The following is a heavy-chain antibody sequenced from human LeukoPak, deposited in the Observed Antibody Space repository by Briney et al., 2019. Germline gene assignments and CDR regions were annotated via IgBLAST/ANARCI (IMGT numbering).Heavy chain of an antibody. Sequence: SVKVSCKASGGTFSSYAISWVRQAPGQGLEWMGGIIPIFGTANYAQKFQGRVTITTDESTSTAYMELSSLRSEDTAVYYCARGHGYMAYDFWSGHYRACAFDIWGQGTMVTVSS. J-gene: IGHJ3*02. V-gene: IGHV1-69*05. CDR1: GGTFSSYA. CDR3: ARGHGYMAYDFWSGHYRACAFDI. CDR2: IIPIFGTA. D-gene: IGHD3-3*01.